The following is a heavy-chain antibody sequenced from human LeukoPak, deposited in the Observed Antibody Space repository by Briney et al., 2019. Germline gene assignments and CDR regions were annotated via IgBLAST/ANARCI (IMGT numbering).Heavy chain of an antibody. CDR3: VRSPMSGLGVDY. D-gene: IGHD3-16*01. CDR2: IIPIFGTA. Sequence: SVKVSCKASGGTFSSYAISWVRQAPGQGLEWMGRIIPIFGTANYAQKFQGRVTITTDESTSTAYMELSSLRSEDTAVYYCVRSPMSGLGVDYWGQGTLVTVSS. CDR1: GGTFSSYA. V-gene: IGHV1-69*05. J-gene: IGHJ4*02.